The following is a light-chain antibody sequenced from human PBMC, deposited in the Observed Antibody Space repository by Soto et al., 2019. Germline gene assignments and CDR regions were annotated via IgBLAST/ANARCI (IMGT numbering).Light chain of an antibody. V-gene: IGLV1-47*01. CDR2: TND. CDR1: SSNIGDNS. Sequence: QSALTQPPSASGTPGQRVVISCSGSSSNIGDNSVSWYQQLPGTAPKLLIYTNDQRPSGVPDRFSASKSGTSASLAISGLRSEDEADYHCSTWDDSLNGRVFGGGTKVTVL. CDR3: STWDDSLNGRV. J-gene: IGLJ3*02.